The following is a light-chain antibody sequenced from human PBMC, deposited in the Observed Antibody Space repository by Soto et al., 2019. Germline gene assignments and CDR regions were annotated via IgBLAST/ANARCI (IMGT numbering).Light chain of an antibody. V-gene: IGLV2-14*01. CDR2: NVS. CDR3: SSYTISGTVL. J-gene: IGLJ2*01. Sequence: QSVLTQPASVSGAPGQSITIPSTGTSSDVGGYYYVSWYQQHPGNAPKLMIYNVSNRPSGVSDRFSGSKSGNTASLTISGLQAEDDADYYCSSYTISGTVLFGGGTKVTVL. CDR1: SSDVGGYYY.